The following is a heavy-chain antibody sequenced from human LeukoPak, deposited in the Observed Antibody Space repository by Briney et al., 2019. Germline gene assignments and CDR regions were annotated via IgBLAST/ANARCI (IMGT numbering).Heavy chain of an antibody. D-gene: IGHD2-15*01. Sequence: SGPTLVNPTQTLTLTCTFSGFSLSTTEVAVGWFRQPPGKALEWLALIHWDDDKRYNPPLTSRLTVTKDSSKNQVVLTMSNMDPVDTATYHCAHSYIVMEAFNIWGQGTMVTVSS. J-gene: IGHJ3*02. V-gene: IGHV2-5*02. CDR2: IHWDDDK. CDR1: GFSLSTTEVA. CDR3: AHSYIVMEAFNI.